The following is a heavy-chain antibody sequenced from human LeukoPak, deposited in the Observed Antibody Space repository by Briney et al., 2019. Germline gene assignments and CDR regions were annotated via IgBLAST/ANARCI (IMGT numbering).Heavy chain of an antibody. CDR2: IDNDGGST. D-gene: IGHD6-19*01. V-gene: IGHV3-74*01. J-gene: IGHJ4*02. CDR3: ARAQFGGWYGLAFDS. Sequence: GGSLRLSCAASGFTFHSYWMHWVRQAPGKGLVWVSRIDNDGGSTTYADSVKGRFTISRDNAKNSLYLQMDSLRTEDTAVYYCARAQFGGWYGLAFDSWGQGILVTVSS. CDR1: GFTFHSYW.